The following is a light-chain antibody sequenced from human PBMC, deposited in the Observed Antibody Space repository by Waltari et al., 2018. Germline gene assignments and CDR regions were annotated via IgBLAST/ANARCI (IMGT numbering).Light chain of an antibody. V-gene: IGKV1-17*01. CDR1: QGIRSD. CDR3: LQHNTYPFT. Sequence: DIQMTQSPSSLSASVGDRVTIPCRASQGIRSDLGWYQQKPGKAPKRLIFAASSLLSGVPSRFSGSGSGTEFTLTISSLQPEDFATYYCLQHNTYPFTFGPGTKVDIK. CDR2: AAS. J-gene: IGKJ3*01.